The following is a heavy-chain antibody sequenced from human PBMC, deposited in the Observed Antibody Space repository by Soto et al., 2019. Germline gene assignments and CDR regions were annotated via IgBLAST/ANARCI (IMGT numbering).Heavy chain of an antibody. Sequence: WVSLRLSCAASGFTFSTYGMQWVRQAPGKGLEWVAVISYDGYLKYYVDAVKGRFTVARDNSKNTLFLEMNSLRVEDTAVYFCAKDFKVSGSHYGTLNYYYGMDVWGQGTTVTVSS. V-gene: IGHV3-30*18. CDR3: AKDFKVSGSHYGTLNYYYGMDV. CDR2: ISYDGYLK. D-gene: IGHD3-10*01. J-gene: IGHJ6*02. CDR1: GFTFSTYG.